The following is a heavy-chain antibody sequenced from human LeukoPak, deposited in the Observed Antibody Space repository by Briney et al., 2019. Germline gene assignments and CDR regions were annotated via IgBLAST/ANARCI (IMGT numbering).Heavy chain of an antibody. D-gene: IGHD2-2*01. CDR1: GYTFTSYA. V-gene: IGHV1-3*01. CDR2: INAGNGNT. J-gene: IGHJ5*02. CDR3: ARGDCSSTSCYVGGWFDP. Sequence: ASVKVSCKASGYTFTSYAMHWGRQAPGQRREWMGWINAGNGNTKYSQKFQGRVTITRDTSASTAYIELSSLRSEDTAVYYCARGDCSSTSCYVGGWFDPWGQGTLVTVSS.